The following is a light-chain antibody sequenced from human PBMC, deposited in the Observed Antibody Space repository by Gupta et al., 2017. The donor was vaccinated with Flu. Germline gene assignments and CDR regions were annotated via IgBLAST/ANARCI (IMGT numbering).Light chain of an antibody. CDR3: KQCERCPRA. J-gene: IGKJ1*01. Sequence: VVMTQSPLSLPVTLAQAASIACRSSQSRVYSDGNTYLHWFQQRPGQSPRRLIYEGSPRESGVPDRFSGSGSGTDFTLKISRVEAEDVGVYYCKQCERCPRAFGQGTKVEIK. V-gene: IGKV2-30*01. CDR1: QSRVYSDGNTY. CDR2: EGS.